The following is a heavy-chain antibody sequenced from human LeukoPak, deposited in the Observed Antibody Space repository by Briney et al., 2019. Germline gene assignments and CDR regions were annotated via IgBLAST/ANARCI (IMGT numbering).Heavy chain of an antibody. Sequence: ASVKVSCKTSGYTFTTYFIHWVRQAPGQGLEWMGGINPYSGDTKYAQKFQGRVTMTRDTSISTAYMELSRLMSDDTAVYYCARYWAEPAATVDAFDIWGQGTMVVVSS. CDR1: GYTFTTYF. CDR2: INPYSGDT. J-gene: IGHJ3*02. CDR3: ARYWAEPAATVDAFDI. V-gene: IGHV1-2*02. D-gene: IGHD2-15*01.